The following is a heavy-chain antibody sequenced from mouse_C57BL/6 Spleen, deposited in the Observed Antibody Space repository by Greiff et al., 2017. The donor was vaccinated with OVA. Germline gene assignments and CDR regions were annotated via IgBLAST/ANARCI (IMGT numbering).Heavy chain of an antibody. D-gene: IGHD1-1*01. J-gene: IGHJ2*01. CDR1: GFNIKNTY. V-gene: IGHV14-3*01. CDR3: ARGYYGDYFDY. CDR2: IDPANGNT. Sequence: VQLKESVAELVRPGASVKLSCTASGFNIKNTYMPWVKQRPEQGLEWIGRIDPANGNTKYAPKFQGKATITADTSSNTAYLQLSSLTSEDTAIYYCARGYYGDYFDYWGQGTTLTVSS.